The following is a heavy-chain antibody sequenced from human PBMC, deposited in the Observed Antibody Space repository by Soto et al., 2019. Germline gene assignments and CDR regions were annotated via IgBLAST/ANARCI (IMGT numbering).Heavy chain of an antibody. J-gene: IGHJ5*01. CDR1: GSSVSSNNAV. Sequence: SQTPSVTCAMSGSSVSSNNAVWNCIRQSPSRGLEWLGRTFYRSEWHYDYAVSVRSRITVNPDTSKNQFSLQLNSVTPEDTAVYFCAREVTMVRGIKNWFDSWGQGTLVTVSS. V-gene: IGHV6-1*01. CDR3: AREVTMVRGIKNWFDS. D-gene: IGHD3-10*01. CDR2: TFYRSEWHY.